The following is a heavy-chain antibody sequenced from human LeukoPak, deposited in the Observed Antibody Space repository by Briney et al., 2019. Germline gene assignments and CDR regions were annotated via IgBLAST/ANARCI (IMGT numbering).Heavy chain of an antibody. D-gene: IGHD1-26*01. Sequence: GASVKVSCKASGGTFSSYAISWVRQAPGQGLEWMGRIIPILGIANYAQKFQGRVTITADKSTSTAYMELSSLRSEDTAVYYCARGAVGATNWFDPRGQGTLVTVSS. V-gene: IGHV1-69*04. J-gene: IGHJ5*02. CDR2: IIPILGIA. CDR1: GGTFSSYA. CDR3: ARGAVGATNWFDP.